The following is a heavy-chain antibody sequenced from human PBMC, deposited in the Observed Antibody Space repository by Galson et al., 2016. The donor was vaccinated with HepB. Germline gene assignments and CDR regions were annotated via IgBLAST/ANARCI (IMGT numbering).Heavy chain of an antibody. CDR2: IYFSGAT. J-gene: IGHJ3*01. V-gene: IGHV4-30-4*01. D-gene: IGHD2-21*01. Sequence: LSLTCTVSRGSINSGDYYWSWLRQSPGKGLEWIGYIYFSGATSYNQSLKSRVTISIDTSKNQFSLELISVTAADTAVYYCASFPLFGTYTSYGTGAFHVWGQGTLVTVSS. CDR1: RGSINSGDYY. CDR3: ASFPLFGTYTSYGTGAFHV.